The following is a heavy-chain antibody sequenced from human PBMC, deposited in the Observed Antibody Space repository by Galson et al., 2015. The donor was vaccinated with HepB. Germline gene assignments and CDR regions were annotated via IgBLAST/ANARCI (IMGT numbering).Heavy chain of an antibody. CDR1: GDTFNNYA. V-gene: IGHV1-69*13. CDR3: ARLSFRQKAARQAYGVVVVPARIDYLTMAV. CDR2: IIPNIGTR. D-gene: IGHD2-21*01. Sequence: SVKVSCKVSGDTFNNYAVAWVRQAPGQGLEWMGAIIPNIGTRNYAQRFHGRATISADDSTRTIYMDLTGLRSEDTAVYYCARLSFRQKAARQAYGVVVVPARIDYLTMAVWGQGTMVTVSS. J-gene: IGHJ6*02.